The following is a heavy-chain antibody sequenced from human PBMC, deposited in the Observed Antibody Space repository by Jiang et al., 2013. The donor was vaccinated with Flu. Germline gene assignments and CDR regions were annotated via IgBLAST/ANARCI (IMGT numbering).Heavy chain of an antibody. J-gene: IGHJ4*02. CDR1: GGSISSYY. D-gene: IGHD6-13*01. V-gene: IGHV4-59*01. CDR2: FYYSGTT. Sequence: PGLVKPSETLSLTCTVSGGSISSYYWSWIRQPPGKGLEWLGYFYYSGTTSYNPSLKSRVTMSVDTSKNQFSLKLDSVTAADTAVYYCARDRSSSPRFFDYWGQGTPVAVSS. CDR3: ARDRSSSPRFFDY.